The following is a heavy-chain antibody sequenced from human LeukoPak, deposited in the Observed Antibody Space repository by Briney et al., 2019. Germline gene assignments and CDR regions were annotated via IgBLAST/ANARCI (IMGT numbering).Heavy chain of an antibody. D-gene: IGHD6-13*01. Sequence: GGSLRLSCAASGFTFSSYAMHWVRQAPGKGLEWVAVISYDGSNKYYADSVKGRFTISRDNSKNTLYLQMNSLRAEDTALYYCATGAAAGNWGQGTLVTVSS. V-gene: IGHV3-30*04. CDR1: GFTFSSYA. CDR3: ATGAAAGN. J-gene: IGHJ4*02. CDR2: ISYDGSNK.